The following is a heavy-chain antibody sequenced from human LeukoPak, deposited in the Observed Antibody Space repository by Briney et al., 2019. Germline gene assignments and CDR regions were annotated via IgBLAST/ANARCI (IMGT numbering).Heavy chain of an antibody. CDR1: GFTFSRHW. CDR3: ARLKGTTSVFDY. Sequence: PGGSLRLSCAVSGFTFSRHWTTWVRQAPGKGLGWLANINPDGGDKFYLDSVKGRFTMSRDNDWNTLYLQMDSLRADDTAVYYCARLKGTTSVFDYWGQGTLVTVSS. V-gene: IGHV3-7*05. CDR2: INPDGGDK. D-gene: IGHD4-17*01. J-gene: IGHJ4*02.